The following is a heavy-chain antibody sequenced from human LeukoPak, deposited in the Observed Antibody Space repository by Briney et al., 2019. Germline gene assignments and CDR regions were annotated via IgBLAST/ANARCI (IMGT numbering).Heavy chain of an antibody. CDR2: INPNSGGI. J-gene: IGHJ4*02. V-gene: IGHV1-2*06. D-gene: IGHD3-22*01. CDR1: GYTFTGYY. CDR3: ANLGDSSGYYRDFDY. Sequence: ASVKVSXKASGYTFTGYYMHWMRQAPGQGLEWMGRINPNSGGINYAQKFQGRVTMTRDTSISTAYMELSRLRSDDTAVYYCANLGDSSGYYRDFDYWGQGTLVTVSP.